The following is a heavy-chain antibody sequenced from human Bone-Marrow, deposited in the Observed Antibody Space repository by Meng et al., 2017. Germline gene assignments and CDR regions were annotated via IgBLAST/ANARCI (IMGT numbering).Heavy chain of an antibody. Sequence: QRQPQESAPGVLRPAETLAFPCPVSGGSISSSSYYWGWTRQPPGKGLEWIGSIYYSGSTYYNPSLKSRVTISVDTSKNQFSLKLSSVTAADTAVYYCARSKYYYDSALDYWGQGTLVTVSS. CDR2: IYYSGST. CDR3: ARSKYYYDSALDY. J-gene: IGHJ4*02. CDR1: GGSISSSSYY. V-gene: IGHV4-39*07. D-gene: IGHD3-22*01.